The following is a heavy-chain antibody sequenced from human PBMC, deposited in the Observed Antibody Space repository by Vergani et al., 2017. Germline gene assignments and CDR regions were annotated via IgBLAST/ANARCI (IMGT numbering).Heavy chain of an antibody. Sequence: EVQLLESGGGLVQPGGSLRLSCAASGFTFSSYAMSWVRQAPGKGLEWVSAISGSVGSTYYADSVKGRFTISRDNSKNTLYLQMNSLRAEDTAVYYCAKVGRYSSSSGGFDYWSQGTLVTVSS. V-gene: IGHV3-23*01. J-gene: IGHJ4*02. CDR1: GFTFSSYA. D-gene: IGHD6-6*01. CDR3: AKVGRYSSSSGGFDY. CDR2: ISGSVGST.